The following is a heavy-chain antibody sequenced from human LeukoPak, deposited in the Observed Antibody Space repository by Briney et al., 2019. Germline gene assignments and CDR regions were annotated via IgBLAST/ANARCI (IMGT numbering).Heavy chain of an antibody. CDR1: GFTFSSYA. Sequence: PGGSLRLSCAASGFTFSSYAMSWVRQAPGKGLEWVSAISGSGGSTYYADSVKGRFTISRDNAKNLLYLQMNSLRAEDTAVYYCAREDYDSSGYYLGIWGQGTLVTVSS. CDR3: AREDYDSSGYYLGI. J-gene: IGHJ4*02. CDR2: ISGSGGST. D-gene: IGHD3-22*01. V-gene: IGHV3-23*01.